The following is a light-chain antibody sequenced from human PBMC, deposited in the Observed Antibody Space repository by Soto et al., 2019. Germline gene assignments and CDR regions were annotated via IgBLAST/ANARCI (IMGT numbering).Light chain of an antibody. Sequence: QSVLTHPPSASGTPGQRVTISCSGSSSNIGSKYVCWYQRLPGTAPKLLIYSNDQRPSGVPDRFSGSKSGTSASLAISGLRSQDEADYYCSSYTSSSTNVFGTGTKVTVL. CDR3: SSYTSSSTNV. J-gene: IGLJ1*01. CDR1: SSNIGSKY. V-gene: IGLV1-47*02. CDR2: SND.